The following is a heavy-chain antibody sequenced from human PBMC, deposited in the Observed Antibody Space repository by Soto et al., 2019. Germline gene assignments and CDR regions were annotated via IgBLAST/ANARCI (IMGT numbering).Heavy chain of an antibody. J-gene: IGHJ6*02. CDR1: GGSVSSGGYY. CDR3: ARALPSYYYYGMDV. V-gene: IGHV4-31*03. Sequence: QVQLQESGPGLVKPSQTLSLTCTVSGGSVSSGGYYWSWIRQHPGKGLEWIGYISYSGSTYYNPSLKSRPTTSVDTSKNQFPLKLSSVTAADTAVYYCARALPSYYYYGMDVWGPGTTVTVSS. CDR2: ISYSGST.